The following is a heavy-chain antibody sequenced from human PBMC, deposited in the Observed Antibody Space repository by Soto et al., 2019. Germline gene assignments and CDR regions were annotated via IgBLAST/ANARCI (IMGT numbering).Heavy chain of an antibody. CDR2: IWYDGSKK. J-gene: IGHJ4*02. V-gene: IGHV3-33*01. CDR3: AREDSSGWYSPY. CDR1: GFAFSSYG. D-gene: IGHD6-19*01. Sequence: QVQLVESGGGVVQPGGSLTLSCAASGFAFSSYGMHWVRQAPGKGLEWVAVIWYDGSKKLYVDSVKGRFTISRDDSKNTLNLQIHSLRAEDTAVYYCAREDSSGWYSPYWGQGALGTVSS.